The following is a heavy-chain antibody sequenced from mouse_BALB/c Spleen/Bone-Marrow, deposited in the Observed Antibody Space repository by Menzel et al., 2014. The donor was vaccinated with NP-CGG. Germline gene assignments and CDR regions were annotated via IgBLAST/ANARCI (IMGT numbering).Heavy chain of an antibody. D-gene: IGHD2-12*01. V-gene: IGHV14-3*02. J-gene: IGHJ4*01. CDR2: IDPANGNT. Sequence: EVQLQHSGPELVKPGPSAKLSCTASGFYIKDTYMHWVKQRPEQGLEWIGRIDPANGNTKYDPKFQVKATITADTSSNTAYLHRSGLTSEDTAIYYCARYRYYSIGYAMGCRGRGTPVPDSS. CDR3: ARYRYYSIGYAMGC. CDR1: GFYIKDTY.